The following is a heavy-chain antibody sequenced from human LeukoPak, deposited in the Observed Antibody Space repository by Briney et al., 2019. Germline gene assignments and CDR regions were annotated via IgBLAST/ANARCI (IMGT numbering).Heavy chain of an antibody. Sequence: ASVKVSCEASGYTFTGYYMHWVRQAPGQGLEWMGWINPNSGGTIYAQKFQGRVTMTRDTSISTAYMELSRLRSDDTAVYYCARDLRISTSCSFCFGYWGQGTLVTVSS. CDR1: GYTFTGYY. V-gene: IGHV1-2*02. CDR2: INPNSGGT. CDR3: ARDLRISTSCSFCFGY. D-gene: IGHD2-2*01. J-gene: IGHJ4*02.